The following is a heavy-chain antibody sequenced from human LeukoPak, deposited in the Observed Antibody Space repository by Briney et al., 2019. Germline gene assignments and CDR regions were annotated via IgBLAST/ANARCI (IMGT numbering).Heavy chain of an antibody. CDR1: GFTVSSNY. D-gene: IGHD5-12*01. V-gene: IGHV3-53*01. Sequence: GGSLRLSCAASGFTVSSNYMSWVRQAPGKGLEWVSVIYSGGSTYYADSVKGRFTISRDNSKSTLYLQMNSLRADDTAVYYCARGQVVATIPFDYWGQGTLVTVSS. CDR2: IYSGGST. CDR3: ARGQVVATIPFDY. J-gene: IGHJ4*02.